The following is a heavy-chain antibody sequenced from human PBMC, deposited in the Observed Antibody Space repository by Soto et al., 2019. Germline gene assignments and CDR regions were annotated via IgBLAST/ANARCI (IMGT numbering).Heavy chain of an antibody. Sequence: SETLSLTCTDPGGSMSPNYWGWIRQPPGKGLEWLGYMYYRGNTNYNPSLKGRVTMSVEASKNLFSLQLSSLPAADTAVYFCERGGWYLDHWGQGTLVTVSS. CDR1: GGSMSPNY. V-gene: IGHV4-59*01. J-gene: IGHJ4*02. CDR2: MYYRGNT. CDR3: ERGGWYLDH. D-gene: IGHD5-12*01.